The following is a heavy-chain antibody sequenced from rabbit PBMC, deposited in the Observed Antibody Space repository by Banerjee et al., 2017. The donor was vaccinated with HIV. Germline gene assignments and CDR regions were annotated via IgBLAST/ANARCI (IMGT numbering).Heavy chain of an antibody. CDR1: GFSFSNKYV. J-gene: IGHJ4*01. D-gene: IGHD4-1*01. CDR2: IYTSSGST. Sequence: QQQLVESGGDLVKPEGSLTITCTASGFSFSNKYVMCWVRQAPGKGLQLIACIYTSSGSTWYASWVNGRFTISRSTSLNTVDLKMTSLTAADTATYFCARDLAGVIGWNFNLWGPGTLVTVS. V-gene: IGHV1S43*01. CDR3: ARDLAGVIGWNFNL.